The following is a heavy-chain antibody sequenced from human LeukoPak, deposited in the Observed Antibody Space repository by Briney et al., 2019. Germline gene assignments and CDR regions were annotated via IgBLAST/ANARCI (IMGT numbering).Heavy chain of an antibody. CDR2: IYHSGST. CDR1: GGSISSGGYS. CDR3: ARGHDWGSYYFDY. V-gene: IGHV4-30-2*01. J-gene: IGHJ4*02. D-gene: IGHD3-16*01. Sequence: PSETLSLTCAVSGGSISSGGYSWSWIRQPPGKGLEWIGYIYHSGSTYYNPSLKSRVTISVDRSKNQFSLKLSSVTAADTAVYYCARGHDWGSYYFDYWGQGTLVTVFS.